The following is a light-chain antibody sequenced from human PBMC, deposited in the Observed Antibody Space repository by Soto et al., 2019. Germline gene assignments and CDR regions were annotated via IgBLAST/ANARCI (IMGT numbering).Light chain of an antibody. CDR2: DAS. J-gene: IGKJ5*01. Sequence: EIVLTQSPATLSLSPGERATFSCLASQTISSYLLWYQQKPGQAPRLLIYDASNRATGIPARFSGSGSETDFTLTSSSLEPEDFAVYYCQHRMNWPLTFGQGTRLEIK. CDR3: QHRMNWPLT. V-gene: IGKV3-11*01. CDR1: QTISSY.